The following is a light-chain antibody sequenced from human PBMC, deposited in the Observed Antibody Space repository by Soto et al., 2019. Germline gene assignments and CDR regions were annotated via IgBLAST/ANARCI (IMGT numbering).Light chain of an antibody. Sequence: QSALTQPASVSGSPGQLITISCTGTSSDVAGHNYVSWYQQHPGKAPKIIIYDVNNRPPGISNRFSGSKSGYTASLTISGLQAEDEADYYCSSYISSSTLYVFGTGTKVTVL. V-gene: IGLV2-14*01. CDR2: DVN. CDR1: SSDVAGHNY. J-gene: IGLJ1*01. CDR3: SSYISSSTLYV.